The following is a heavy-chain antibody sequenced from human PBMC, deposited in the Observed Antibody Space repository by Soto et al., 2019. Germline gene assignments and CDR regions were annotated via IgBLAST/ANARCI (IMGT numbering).Heavy chain of an antibody. CDR1: GYSFTSYW. Sequence: GESLKISCKGSGYSFTSYWIGWVRQMPGKGLEWMGIIYPGDSDTRYSPSFQGQVTISADKSISTAYLQWSSLKASDTAMYYCARHWIGDYYGSGSYWYYGMDVWGQGTTVTVSS. CDR3: ARHWIGDYYGSGSYWYYGMDV. J-gene: IGHJ6*02. V-gene: IGHV5-51*01. CDR2: IYPGDSDT. D-gene: IGHD3-10*01.